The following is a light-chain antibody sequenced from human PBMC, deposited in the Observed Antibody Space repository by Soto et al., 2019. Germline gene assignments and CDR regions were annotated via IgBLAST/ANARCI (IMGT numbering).Light chain of an antibody. V-gene: IGLV3-21*04. CDR2: YDS. CDR1: NIGSKS. Sequence: SYELTQPPSVSVAPGKTARITCGGNNIGSKSVHWYQQKPGQAPVLVIYYDSDRPSGIPERFSGSNSGNTATLTISRVEAGDEADYYWQVWDSISDHPVFGGGTKLTVL. CDR3: QVWDSISDHPV. J-gene: IGLJ2*01.